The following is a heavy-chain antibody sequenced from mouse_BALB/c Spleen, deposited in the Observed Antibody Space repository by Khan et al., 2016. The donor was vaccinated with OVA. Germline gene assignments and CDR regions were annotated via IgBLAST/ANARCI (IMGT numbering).Heavy chain of an antibody. CDR2: ISYRGST. D-gene: IGHD1-2*01. Sequence: EVQLQESGPGLVKPSQSLSLTCTVTGYSITSGYGWNCIRQFPGNKLEWMGYISYRGSTNNNPSLTSRISITRDTSKNQFFLPFDSVTTEDTATYYCARTARIKYWGQGTTLTVSS. CDR3: ARTARIKY. CDR1: GYSITSGYG. J-gene: IGHJ2*01. V-gene: IGHV3-2*02.